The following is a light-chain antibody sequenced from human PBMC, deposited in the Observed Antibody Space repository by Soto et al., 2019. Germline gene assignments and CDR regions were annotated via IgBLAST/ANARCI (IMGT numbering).Light chain of an antibody. J-gene: IGKJ1*01. CDR1: QTGDSMY. CDR2: AAS. V-gene: IGKV3-20*01. Sequence: EMLLTQSTGTLSLSPGETATLSCRAIQTGDSMYLALYQQKRGQAPRLLICAASSRATGVPDRFSGSGSGTDFTLTIRRLEPEDFAVYYCQQYDSTVWTFGQGTKVDI. CDR3: QQYDSTVWT.